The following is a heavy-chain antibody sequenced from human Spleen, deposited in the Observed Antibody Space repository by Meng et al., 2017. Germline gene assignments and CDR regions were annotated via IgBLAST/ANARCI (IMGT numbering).Heavy chain of an antibody. CDR3: ASILSRYYDFWSGYYDPTNWFDP. CDR1: GYTFTGYY. D-gene: IGHD3-3*01. V-gene: IGHV1-2*02. CDR2: INPNSGGT. J-gene: IGHJ5*02. Sequence: ASVKVSCKASGYTFTGYYMHWVRQAPGQGLEWMGWINPNSGGTNYAQKFQGRVTMTRDTSISTAYMELSRLRSDDTAVYYCASILSRYYDFWSGYYDPTNWFDPWGQGSPVTVSS.